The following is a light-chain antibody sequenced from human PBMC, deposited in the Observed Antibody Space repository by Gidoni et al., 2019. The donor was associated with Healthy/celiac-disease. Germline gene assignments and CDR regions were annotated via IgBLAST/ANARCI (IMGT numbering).Light chain of an antibody. J-gene: IGKJ2*01. Sequence: PSTRSAAVGDRVTITCRASQSISSWLAWYQQKPGKAPKLLIYDASSLESGVPSRFSGSGSGTEFTLTISSLQPDDFATYYCQQYNSYSYTFGQGTKLEIK. CDR2: DAS. CDR3: QQYNSYSYT. CDR1: QSISSW. V-gene: IGKV1-5*01.